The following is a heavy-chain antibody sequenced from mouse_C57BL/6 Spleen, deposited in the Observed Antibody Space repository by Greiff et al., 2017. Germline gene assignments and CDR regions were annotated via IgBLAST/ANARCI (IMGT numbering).Heavy chain of an antibody. J-gene: IGHJ2*01. CDR1: GYTFTSYW. V-gene: IGHV1-50*01. D-gene: IGHD1-1*01. Sequence: QVQLQQPGAELVKPGASVKLSCKASGYTFTSYWMQWVNQRPGQGLEWIGGIDPSDSYTNYNQKFKGKATLTVDTSSSTAYMQLSSLTSEDSAVYYCARYCTVVACDYWGQGTTLTVSS. CDR3: ARYCTVVACDY. CDR2: IDPSDSYT.